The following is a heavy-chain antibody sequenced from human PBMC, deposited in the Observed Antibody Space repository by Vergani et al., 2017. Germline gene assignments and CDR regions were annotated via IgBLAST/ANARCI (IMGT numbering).Heavy chain of an antibody. CDR3: ATGHSYGQPLWFDP. Sequence: VQLVESGGGLVQPGRSLRLSCTASGFTFGDYAMHWVRQAPGKGLEWMGGFDPEDGETIYAKKFQGRVTMTEDTSKDTAYMELSSLRSEDTAVYYCATGHSYGQPLWFDPWGQGTLVTVSS. D-gene: IGHD5-18*01. J-gene: IGHJ5*02. CDR1: GFTFGDYA. V-gene: IGHV1-24*01. CDR2: FDPEDGET.